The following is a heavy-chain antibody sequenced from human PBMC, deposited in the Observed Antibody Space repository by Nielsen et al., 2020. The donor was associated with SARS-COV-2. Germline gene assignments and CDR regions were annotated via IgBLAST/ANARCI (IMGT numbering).Heavy chain of an antibody. V-gene: IGHV3-74*03. CDR2: INSDGTRT. Sequence: GESLKISCEASGFSFSNYGMNWVRQAPGKGLAWVAHINSDGTRTTYADSVKGRFTISRDNAENTLYLQMDSLRAEDTAVYYCARYDYVWGSSRPLDAFDIWGQGTMVTVSS. D-gene: IGHD3-16*02. J-gene: IGHJ3*02. CDR3: ARYDYVWGSSRPLDAFDI. CDR1: GFSFSNYG.